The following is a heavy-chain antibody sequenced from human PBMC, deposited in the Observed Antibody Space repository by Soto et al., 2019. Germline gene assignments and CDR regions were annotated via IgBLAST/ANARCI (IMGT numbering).Heavy chain of an antibody. CDR1: GFTFSSYA. CDR2: ISSNGGST. J-gene: IGHJ6*02. D-gene: IGHD2-2*01. Sequence: GGSLRLSCSASGFTFSSYAMHWVRQAPGKGLEYVSAISSNGGSTYYADSVKGRFTISRDNSKNTLYLQMSSLRAEDTAVYYCVKDRGYCSSTSCYASFYYYYYGMDVWGQGTTVTVSS. V-gene: IGHV3-64D*08. CDR3: VKDRGYCSSTSCYASFYYYYYGMDV.